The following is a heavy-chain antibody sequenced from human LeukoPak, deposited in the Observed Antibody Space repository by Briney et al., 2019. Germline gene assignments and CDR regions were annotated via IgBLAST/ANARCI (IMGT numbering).Heavy chain of an antibody. CDR2: ISYDGSNK. J-gene: IGHJ1*01. CDR3: AKDKAHYYDSSGYFQH. D-gene: IGHD3-22*01. V-gene: IGHV3-30*18. CDR1: GFTFSSYG. Sequence: GRPLRLSCAASGFTFSSYGMHWVRQAPGKGLEWVAVISYDGSNKYYADSVKGRFTISRDNSKNTLYLQMNGLRAEDTAVYYCAKDKAHYYDSSGYFQHWGQGTLVTVSS.